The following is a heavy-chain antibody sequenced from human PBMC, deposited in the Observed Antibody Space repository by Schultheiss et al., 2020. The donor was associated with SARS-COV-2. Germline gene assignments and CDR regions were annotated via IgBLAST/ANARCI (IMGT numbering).Heavy chain of an antibody. CDR2: INPKTGDT. D-gene: IGHD3-16*01. CDR1: GYTFSDYY. Sequence: ASVKVSCKASGYTFSDYYIHWVRQAPGQGLEWMGRINPKTGDTHYAQKFQGGVTMTWDTSISTAYVDLSSLTSDDTAVYYCAREPFERRPSLDDWGQGTLVTVSS. V-gene: IGHV1-2*06. J-gene: IGHJ4*02. CDR3: AREPFERRPSLDD.